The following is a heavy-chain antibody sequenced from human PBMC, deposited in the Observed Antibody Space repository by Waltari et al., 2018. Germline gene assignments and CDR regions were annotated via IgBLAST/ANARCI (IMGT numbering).Heavy chain of an antibody. V-gene: IGHV4-34*01. CDR1: GGSFSGYY. J-gene: IGHJ4*02. CDR3: ARGGGDGYNPADFDY. CDR2: LNLSGST. D-gene: IGHD3-16*01. Sequence: QVQLQQWGAGLLKPSETLSLTCAVYGGSFSGYYWSWIRQPPWRGLEWIGELNLSGSTNYNPSLSSRVTISADTSKNQFTRRLSSVTAADTAVYYCARGGGDGYNPADFDYWGQGTLVTVSS.